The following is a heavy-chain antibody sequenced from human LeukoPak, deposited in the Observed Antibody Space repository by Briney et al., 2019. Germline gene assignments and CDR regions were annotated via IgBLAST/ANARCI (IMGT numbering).Heavy chain of an antibody. J-gene: IGHJ4*02. CDR3: ASSRLRIAAAGPPDY. Sequence: SETLSLTCTVSGGSISSSSYYWGWIRQPPGKGLEWIGSIYYSGSTYYNPSLKSRVTISVDTSKNQFSLKLSSVTAADTAVYYCASSRLRIAAAGPPDYWGQGTLVTVSS. V-gene: IGHV4-39*01. CDR1: GGSISSSSYY. CDR2: IYYSGST. D-gene: IGHD6-13*01.